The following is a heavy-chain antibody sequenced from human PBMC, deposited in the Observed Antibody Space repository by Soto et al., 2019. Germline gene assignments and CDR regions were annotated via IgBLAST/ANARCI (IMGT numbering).Heavy chain of an antibody. CDR1: GFTFTNAW. D-gene: IGHD1-26*01. V-gene: IGHV3-15*01. J-gene: IGHJ3*01. CDR3: ATDPFSGSYYAFYL. CDR2: IKSKGDGETT. Sequence: SLKISCVGAGFTFTNAWMNWVRQAPGKGLEWVGRIKSKGDGETTDYAAPVNGRFTISRDDSKNTLYLQMNSLTTDDTAVYYCATDPFSGSYYAFYLWGQGTMVTVSS.